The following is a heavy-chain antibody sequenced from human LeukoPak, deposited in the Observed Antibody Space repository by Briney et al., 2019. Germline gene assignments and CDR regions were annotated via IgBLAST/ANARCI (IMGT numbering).Heavy chain of an antibody. V-gene: IGHV3-23*01. Sequence: GGSLRLSCAASGFTFSTYAMSWVRQAPGKGLEWVSAISVTGGATYYVDSVKGRFTISRDNSKNTLYLQMNSLRAEDTAVYYCAKRTTDTAGSFDIWGQGTMVIVSS. CDR3: AKRTTDTAGSFDI. D-gene: IGHD4-17*01. CDR2: ISVTGGAT. J-gene: IGHJ3*02. CDR1: GFTFSTYA.